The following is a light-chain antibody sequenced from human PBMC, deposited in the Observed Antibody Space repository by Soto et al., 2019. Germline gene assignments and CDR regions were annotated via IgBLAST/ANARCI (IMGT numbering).Light chain of an antibody. J-gene: IGKJ1*01. CDR3: QQYNNWPPWT. Sequence: EIVMTQSPATLSVSPGERATLSCRASQSVSSNLAWYQQKPGQAPRLLIYGASTRATGIPARFSGSGYATEFTLTMSGMESEDFAVYYCQQYNNWPPWTFGQGTKVEIK. CDR2: GAS. V-gene: IGKV3-15*01. CDR1: QSVSSN.